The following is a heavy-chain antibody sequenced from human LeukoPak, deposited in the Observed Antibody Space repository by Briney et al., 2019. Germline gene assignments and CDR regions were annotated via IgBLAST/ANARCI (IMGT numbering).Heavy chain of an antibody. CDR2: INPNSGGT. J-gene: IGHJ6*02. Sequence: ASVKVSCKASGYTFTGYYMHWVRQAPGQGLEWMGWINPNSGGTNYAQKFQGWVTMTRGTSISTAYMELSRLRSDDTAVYYCARDDCSSTSCYDREYGMDVWGQGTTVTVSS. CDR1: GYTFTGYY. CDR3: ARDDCSSTSCYDREYGMDV. D-gene: IGHD2-2*01. V-gene: IGHV1-2*04.